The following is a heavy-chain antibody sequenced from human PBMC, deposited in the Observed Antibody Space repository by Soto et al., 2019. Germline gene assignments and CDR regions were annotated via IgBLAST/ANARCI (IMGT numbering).Heavy chain of an antibody. CDR3: ARANKYGDYESSFDY. Sequence: QVKLVQSGAEVMKPGSSVRVSCTASGGTFSSYAISWVRQAPGQGLEWMGGIIPIFGRANYAQKVQGRVTITADESTSTAYMELSSLRSEDTAVYYCARANKYGDYESSFDYWGQGTLVTVSS. CDR1: GGTFSSYA. J-gene: IGHJ4*02. V-gene: IGHV1-69*12. CDR2: IIPIFGRA. D-gene: IGHD4-17*01.